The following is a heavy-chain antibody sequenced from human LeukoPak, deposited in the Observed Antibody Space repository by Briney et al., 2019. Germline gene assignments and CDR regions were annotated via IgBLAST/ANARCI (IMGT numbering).Heavy chain of an antibody. D-gene: IGHD2-15*01. CDR3: AREHDCSGGSCYSYYYMDV. V-gene: IGHV1-2*06. J-gene: IGHJ6*03. Sequence: GASVKVSCKASGYTFTGYYMHWVRQAPGQGLEWMGRINPNSGGTNYAQKFKGRVTMTWDTSLSTAYMELSRLRSHATAVYYCAREHDCSGGSCYSYYYMDVWGKGTTVTVSS. CDR2: INPNSGGT. CDR1: GYTFTGYY.